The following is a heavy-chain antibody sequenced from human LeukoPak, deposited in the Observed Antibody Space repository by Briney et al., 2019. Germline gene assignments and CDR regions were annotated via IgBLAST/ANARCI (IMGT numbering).Heavy chain of an antibody. CDR3: ARFRVGDYVWGSYRYEVGAFDI. Sequence: SETLSLTCTVSGGSISSYYWNWIRQPPGKGLEWIGYIYYSGSTNYNPSLKSRVTISVDTSKNQFSLKLSSVTAADTAVYYCARFRVGDYVWGSYRYEVGAFDIWGQGTMVTVSS. D-gene: IGHD3-16*02. CDR2: IYYSGST. V-gene: IGHV4-59*08. CDR1: GGSISSYY. J-gene: IGHJ3*02.